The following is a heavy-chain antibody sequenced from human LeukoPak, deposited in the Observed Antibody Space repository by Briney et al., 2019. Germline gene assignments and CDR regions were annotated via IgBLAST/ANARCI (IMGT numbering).Heavy chain of an antibody. V-gene: IGHV3-7*01. Sequence: QSGGSLRLSCAASGFTFSSYWMSWVRQAPGKGLEWVANIKQDGSEKYYVDSVKGRFTISRDNAKNSLYLQMNSLRAEDTAVYYCARVATDYCDSDCPAFFYYYYYMDVWGKGTTVTVSS. D-gene: IGHD2-21*02. CDR1: GFTFSSYW. CDR3: ARVATDYCDSDCPAFFYYYYYMDV. CDR2: IKQDGSEK. J-gene: IGHJ6*03.